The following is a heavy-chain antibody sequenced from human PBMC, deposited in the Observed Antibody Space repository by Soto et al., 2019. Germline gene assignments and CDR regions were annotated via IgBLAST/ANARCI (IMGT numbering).Heavy chain of an antibody. Sequence: EVQLLESGGGLVQPGGSLRLSCAASGFTFSSYAMIWVRQAPGKGLEWVSAISGSGGSTYYADSVKGRFTISRDNSKNTLYLQMDSLRAEDTAVYYCACTIAAAGKALDYWGQGTLVTVSS. V-gene: IGHV3-23*01. D-gene: IGHD6-13*01. CDR3: ACTIAAAGKALDY. CDR2: ISGSGGST. J-gene: IGHJ4*02. CDR1: GFTFSSYA.